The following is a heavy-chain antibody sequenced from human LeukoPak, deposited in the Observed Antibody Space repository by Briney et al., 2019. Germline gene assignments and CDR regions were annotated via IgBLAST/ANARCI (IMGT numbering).Heavy chain of an antibody. CDR3: EKDTYAYYYGSGGVFDY. V-gene: IGHV3-9*01. CDR2: ISWNSGSI. Sequence: GGSLRLSCAASGFTFDDYAMHWVRQAPGKGLEWVSGISWNSGSIGYADSVKGRFTISRDNAKNSLYLQMNSLRAEDTALYYCEKDTYAYYYGSGGVFDYWGQGTLVTVSS. CDR1: GFTFDDYA. D-gene: IGHD3-10*01. J-gene: IGHJ4*02.